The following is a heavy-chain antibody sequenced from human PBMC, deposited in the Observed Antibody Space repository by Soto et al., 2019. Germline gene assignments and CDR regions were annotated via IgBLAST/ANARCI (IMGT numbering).Heavy chain of an antibody. CDR2: MNPNSGNT. J-gene: IGHJ4*02. CDR3: ARMPGGYCSSTSCSFSYYFDY. D-gene: IGHD2-2*01. Sequence: ASVKVSCKASGYTFTSYDINWVRQATGQGLEWMGWMNPNSGNTGYAQKFQGRVTMTRNTSISTAYMELSSLRSEDTAVYYCARMPGGYCSSTSCSFSYYFDYWGQGTLVTVSS. V-gene: IGHV1-8*01. CDR1: GYTFTSYD.